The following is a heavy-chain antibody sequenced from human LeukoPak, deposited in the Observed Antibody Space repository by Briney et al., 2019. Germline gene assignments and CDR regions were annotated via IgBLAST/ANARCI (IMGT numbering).Heavy chain of an antibody. CDR1: GFTFRSHAM. Sequence: NPGGSLRLSCAASGFTFRSHAMKWVRQPPGKGLEWIGEVHLDGRTNYNPSLKSRLIMSVDLPENHISLKLTSVTAADTAVYYCAREGGFYRPLDYSGQGTLVTVSS. CDR3: AREGGFYRPLDY. CDR2: VHLDGRT. V-gene: IGHV4-4*02. D-gene: IGHD3-3*01. J-gene: IGHJ4*02.